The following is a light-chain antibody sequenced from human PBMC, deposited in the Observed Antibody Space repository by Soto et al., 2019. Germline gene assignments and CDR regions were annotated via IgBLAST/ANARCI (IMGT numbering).Light chain of an antibody. CDR3: QQYNNWPPLT. Sequence: EIVMTQSPATLSLSPGERASLSCRASQSVSSNLAWYQQRPGQAPRLLIYGASTRATGIPARFSGSGSGTEFTLTISSLQSEDFAVYYCQQYNNWPPLTFGRGTKVEIK. J-gene: IGKJ4*01. CDR2: GAS. CDR1: QSVSSN. V-gene: IGKV3-15*01.